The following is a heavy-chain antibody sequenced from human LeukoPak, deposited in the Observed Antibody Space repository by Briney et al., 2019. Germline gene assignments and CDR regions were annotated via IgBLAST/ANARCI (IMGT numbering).Heavy chain of an antibody. D-gene: IGHD3-22*01. Sequence: SETLSLTCAVSGGSITNYFWSWIRQPPGKGLEWVGHLYYTGSTKYNPSLKSRVIISVDSSKTQFSLRLRSVTAADTAVYYCASGFGYDSSGFNDYFDYWGQGTLVTVSS. CDR3: ASGFGYDSSGFNDYFDY. V-gene: IGHV4-59*08. CDR1: GGSITNYF. CDR2: LYYTGST. J-gene: IGHJ4*02.